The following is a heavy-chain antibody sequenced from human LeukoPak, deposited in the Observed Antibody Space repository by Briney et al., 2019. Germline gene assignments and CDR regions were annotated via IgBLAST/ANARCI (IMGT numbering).Heavy chain of an antibody. D-gene: IGHD1-26*01. CDR1: GLSISSYY. V-gene: IGHV4-59*08. Sequence: SETLSLTCTVSGLSISSYYWSWLRQPPGKGLEWIGYIYYSGSTNYNPSLKSRVTISVDTSKNQFSLKLSSVTAAYTAVYDCATHSGSYYYFDYWGQGTLVTVSS. CDR2: IYYSGST. CDR3: ATHSGSYYYFDY. J-gene: IGHJ4*02.